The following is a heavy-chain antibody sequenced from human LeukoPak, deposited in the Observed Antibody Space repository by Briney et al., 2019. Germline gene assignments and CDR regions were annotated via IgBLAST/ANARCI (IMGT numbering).Heavy chain of an antibody. CDR2: IYYSGST. CDR1: GGSISSYY. D-gene: IGHD6-13*01. J-gene: IGHJ5*02. Sequence: PSETLSLTCTVSGGSISSYYWSWIRQPPGKGLEGIGYIYYSGSTNYNPSLKSRVTISVDTSKNQFSLKLSSVTAADTAVYYCARVGVVYSSSWYWFDPWGQGTLVTVSS. V-gene: IGHV4-59*01. CDR3: ARVGVVYSSSWYWFDP.